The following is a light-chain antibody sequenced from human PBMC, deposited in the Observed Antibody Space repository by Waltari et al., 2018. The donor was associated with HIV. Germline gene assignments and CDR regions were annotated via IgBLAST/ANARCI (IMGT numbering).Light chain of an antibody. J-gene: IGLJ3*02. V-gene: IGLV1-44*01. Sequence: QSVLTQPPSASGTPGQRVTIPCSGSSSNIGSNTVNWYQQFPGTAPKLLIYSNNQRPSGVPDRFSGSKSGTSASLAISGLQSEDEADYYCAAWDDSLNGYWVFGGGTKLTVL. CDR2: SNN. CDR3: AAWDDSLNGYWV. CDR1: SSNIGSNT.